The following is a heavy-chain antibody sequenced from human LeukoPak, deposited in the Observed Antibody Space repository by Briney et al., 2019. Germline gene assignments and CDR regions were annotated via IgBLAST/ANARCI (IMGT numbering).Heavy chain of an antibody. Sequence: SVKVSCKASGGTFSSHAIAWVRQAPGQGPEWMGGIIPISGTADYAQKFQGRVTITTDQSTSTAYMELSSLASDDTAVYYCARGLQYQLLKALRYYYMDVWGEGTTVTVSS. V-gene: IGHV1-69*05. D-gene: IGHD2-2*01. CDR3: ARGLQYQLLKALRYYYMDV. CDR2: IIPISGTA. J-gene: IGHJ6*03. CDR1: GGTFSSHA.